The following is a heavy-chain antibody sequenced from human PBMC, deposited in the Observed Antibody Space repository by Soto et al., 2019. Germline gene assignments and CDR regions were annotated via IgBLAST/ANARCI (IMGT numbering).Heavy chain of an antibody. V-gene: IGHV6-1*01. CDR1: GDSVASNSAA. CDR3: TTGATSGRYGNYYYGIDV. J-gene: IGHJ6*02. D-gene: IGHD3-3*01. Sequence: SQTLSLTCAISGDSVASNSAAWNWIRQSPSRGLEWLGRTYYRSKWYTDYAESVKSRITINPDTSKNQVSLQLKSVTPEDTAVYYCTTGATSGRYGNYYYGIDVWGQGTTVTVS. CDR2: TYYRSKWYT.